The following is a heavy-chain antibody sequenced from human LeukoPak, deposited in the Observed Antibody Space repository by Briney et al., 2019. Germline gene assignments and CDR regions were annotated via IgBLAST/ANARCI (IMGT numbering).Heavy chain of an antibody. Sequence: GASVKVSCKASGYTFTSYDINWVRQATGQGLEWMGWMNPNSGNIGYAQKFQGRVTITRNTSISTAYMELSSLRSEDTAVYYCARAATRGIAALFYYYYYMDVWGKGTTVTVSS. CDR2: MNPNSGNI. D-gene: IGHD6-13*01. CDR3: ARAATRGIAALFYYYYYMDV. J-gene: IGHJ6*03. V-gene: IGHV1-8*03. CDR1: GYTFTSYD.